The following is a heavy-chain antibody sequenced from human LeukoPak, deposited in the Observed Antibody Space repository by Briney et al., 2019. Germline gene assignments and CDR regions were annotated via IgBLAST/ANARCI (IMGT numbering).Heavy chain of an antibody. CDR2: TSDRGDYT. CDR1: GFTFTSYS. D-gene: IGHD1-26*01. V-gene: IGHV3-23*01. CDR3: AKKAQYNGNYPLDY. Sequence: GGSLRLSCAASGFTFTSYSMSWVRQAPGKGLEWVSGTSDRGDYTYYADSVKGRSTIPRDNSKNTLYLQMNSLRAEDTALYFCAKKAQYNGNYPLDYWGQGTLVTVSS. J-gene: IGHJ4*02.